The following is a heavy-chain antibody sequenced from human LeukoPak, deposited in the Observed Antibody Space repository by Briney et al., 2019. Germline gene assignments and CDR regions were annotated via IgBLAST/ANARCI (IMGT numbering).Heavy chain of an antibody. D-gene: IGHD3-10*01. CDR3: AIGGYYGSGSEGFDP. J-gene: IGHJ5*02. CDR1: GGTFSSYA. Sequence: GASVKVSCKASGGTFSSYAISWVRQAPGQGLEWMGIINPSGGSTSYAQKFQGRVTMTRDTSTSTVYMELSSLRSEDTAVYYCAIGGYYGSGSEGFDPWGQGTLVTVSS. V-gene: IGHV1-46*01. CDR2: INPSGGST.